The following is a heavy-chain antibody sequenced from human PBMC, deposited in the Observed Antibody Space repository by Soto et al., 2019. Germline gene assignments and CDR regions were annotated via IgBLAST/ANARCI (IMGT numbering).Heavy chain of an antibody. CDR1: GFTFGDYA. CDR3: AKDRSSGSPYYGMDF. D-gene: IGHD3-10*01. Sequence: HPVGSLRLSCAASGFTFGDYAMHWVRQVPGKGLEWVSGFKWNSGDVGYADSVKGRFTISRDNARNSLYLQMNSLRPEDTAVYYCAKDRSSGSPYYGMDFWGQGTMVTVSS. J-gene: IGHJ6*02. CDR2: FKWNSGDV. V-gene: IGHV3-9*01.